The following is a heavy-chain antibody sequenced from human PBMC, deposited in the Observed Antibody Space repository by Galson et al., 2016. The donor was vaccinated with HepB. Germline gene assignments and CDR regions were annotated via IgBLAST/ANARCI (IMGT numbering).Heavy chain of an antibody. D-gene: IGHD6-19*01. CDR2: IYPDDSDT. Sequence: QSGAEVKKPGESLKISCQVSGYRFTAFWIGWVRELPGKGLEWMGIIYPDDSDTRYSPSFQGQVTISAAKPISTAYLQWSSLKASDTARYYCARPGRSGWSGWYVDLWGRGTLGTVSS. V-gene: IGHV5-51*01. J-gene: IGHJ2*01. CDR1: GYRFTAFW. CDR3: ARPGRSGWSGWYVDL.